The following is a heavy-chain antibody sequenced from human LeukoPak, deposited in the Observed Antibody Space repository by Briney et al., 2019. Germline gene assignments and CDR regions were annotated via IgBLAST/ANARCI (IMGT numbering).Heavy chain of an antibody. CDR1: GGSISSYY. V-gene: IGHV4-59*01. CDR2: IYYSGST. Sequence: PSETLSLTCTVSGGSISSYYWSWIRQPPGKGLEWIGYIYYSGSTNYNPSLKSRVTISVDTSKNQFSLKLSSVTAADTAVYYCARGYCSSTSCYRYYYYMDVWGKGTTVTVSS. D-gene: IGHD2-2*01. J-gene: IGHJ6*03. CDR3: ARGYCSSTSCYRYYYYMDV.